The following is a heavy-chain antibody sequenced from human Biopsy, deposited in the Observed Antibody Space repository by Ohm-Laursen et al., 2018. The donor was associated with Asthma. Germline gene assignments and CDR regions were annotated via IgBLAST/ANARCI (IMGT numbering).Heavy chain of an antibody. D-gene: IGHD1-14*01. Sequence: PTQPLTLPCSFSGFSLSSSGAHVHWIRQPPGKALEWLARIDWEEDKFYSTSLRTRLTISKRSSEDQVALTMTNMGPVDTATYYCTRHNDYWGPGILVTVSS. J-gene: IGHJ4*02. CDR1: GFSLSSSGAH. CDR2: IDWEEDK. CDR3: TRHNDY. V-gene: IGHV2-70*04.